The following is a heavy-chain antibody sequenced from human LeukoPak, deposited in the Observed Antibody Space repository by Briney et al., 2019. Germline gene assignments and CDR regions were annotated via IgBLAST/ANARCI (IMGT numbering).Heavy chain of an antibody. J-gene: IGHJ6*02. CDR2: INHSGST. D-gene: IGHD2-15*01. Sequence: SETLSLTCAVYGGSFSGYYWSWIRQPPGKGLEWIGEINHSGSTNYNPSLKSRVTISVDTSKNQFSLKLSSVTAANTAVYYCARAPVVVVVAATSYYYYYGVDVWGQGTTVTVSS. V-gene: IGHV4-34*01. CDR3: ARAPVVVVVAATSYYYYYGVDV. CDR1: GGSFSGYY.